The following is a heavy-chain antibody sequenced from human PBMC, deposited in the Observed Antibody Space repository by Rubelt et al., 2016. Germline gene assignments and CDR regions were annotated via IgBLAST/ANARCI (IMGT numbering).Heavy chain of an antibody. CDR2: ISGYTGNT. J-gene: IGHJ4*02. Sequence: QVQLVQSGAEVKKPGASVKVSCRASGYTLTSYGISWVRQAPGQGLEWMGWISGYTGNTHYAQKFQGRVTMATDTSTTTAYMGLRGLRSEDTAVYYCARGIDAGVDYWGQGTVLTVSS. CDR1: GYTLTSYG. D-gene: IGHD2-15*01. CDR3: ARGIDAGVDY. V-gene: IGHV1-18*01.